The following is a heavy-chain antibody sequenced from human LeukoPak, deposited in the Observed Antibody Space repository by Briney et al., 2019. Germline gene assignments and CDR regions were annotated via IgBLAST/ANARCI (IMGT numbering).Heavy chain of an antibody. J-gene: IGHJ4*02. CDR1: GFTFSSYS. V-gene: IGHV3-21*01. Sequence: GGTLRLSCAASGFTFSSYSMNWVRQAPGKGLEWVSSISSSSSYIYYADSVKGRFTISRDNAKNSLYLPVNCLSPKDTTVYYCARDGGSGWTHDYWGQGTLVTVSS. CDR3: ARDGGSGWTHDY. D-gene: IGHD6-19*01. CDR2: ISSSSSYI.